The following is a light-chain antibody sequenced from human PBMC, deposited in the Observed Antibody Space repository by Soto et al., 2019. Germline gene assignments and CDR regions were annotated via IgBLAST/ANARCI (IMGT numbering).Light chain of an antibody. J-gene: IGLJ2*01. CDR2: GNN. CDR3: QSYDISLSGSVV. V-gene: IGLV1-40*01. Sequence: QSVLSQPPSASGTPGQRVTISCSGSSSNIGDNTVNWYKQLPGAAPTLLIYGNNNRPSGVPDRFSASRSGATASLAITGLQAEDEADYYCQSYDISLSGSVVFGGGTKLTVL. CDR1: SSNIGDNT.